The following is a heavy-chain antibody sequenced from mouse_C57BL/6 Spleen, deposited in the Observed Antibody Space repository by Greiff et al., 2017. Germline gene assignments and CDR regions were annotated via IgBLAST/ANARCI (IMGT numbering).Heavy chain of an antibody. V-gene: IGHV1-50*01. CDR3: ARRGFFAY. CDR1: GYTFTSYW. Sequence: QVQLQQPGAELVKPGASVKLSCKASGYTFTSYWMQWVKQRPGQGLEWIGEIDPSDSYTNYNQKFKGKATLTVDTSSSTAYMQLSSLPSEDSAVYYCARRGFFAYWGQGTLVTVSA. J-gene: IGHJ3*01. CDR2: IDPSDSYT.